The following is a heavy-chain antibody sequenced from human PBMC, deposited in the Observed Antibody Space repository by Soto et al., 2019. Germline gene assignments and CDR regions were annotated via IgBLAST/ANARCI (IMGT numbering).Heavy chain of an antibody. CDR2: ISGGGDGT. V-gene: IGHV3-23*01. CDR1: GFTFGNYA. D-gene: IGHD2-15*01. CDR3: AKKGLGSLATYCSTGDCHYAFDI. Sequence: EVQLLESGGGLVQPGGSLRLSCAASGFTFGNYAMIWVRQAPGKGLEWVSTISGGGDGTYYADSVRGRFTISRENSRKTVYLQMNSLGAENTAVYYCAKKGLGSLATYCSTGDCHYAFDIWGQGTMVTVSS. J-gene: IGHJ3*02.